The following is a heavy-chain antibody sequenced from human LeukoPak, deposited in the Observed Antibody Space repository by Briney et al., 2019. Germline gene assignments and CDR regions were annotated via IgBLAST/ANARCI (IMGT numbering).Heavy chain of an antibody. CDR3: AKAAYYDRSGYYEN. CDR2: ISGGGASA. V-gene: IGHV3-23*01. D-gene: IGHD3-22*01. Sequence: GGSLRLSCAASGFTVSSNYMTWVRQAPGKGLEWVSTISGGGASAYYADSVKGRFTISRDNSKNTLYLQMNSLRAEDTALYYCAKAAYYDRSGYYENWGQGTLVAVSS. CDR1: GFTVSSNY. J-gene: IGHJ4*02.